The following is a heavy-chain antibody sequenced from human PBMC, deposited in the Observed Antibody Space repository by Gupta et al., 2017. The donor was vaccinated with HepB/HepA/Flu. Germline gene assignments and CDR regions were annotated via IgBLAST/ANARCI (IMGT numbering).Heavy chain of an antibody. CDR3: ARGRLNTVPLFNINYYYMGG. V-gene: IGHV4-34*01. D-gene: IGHD4/OR15-4a*01. CDR2: INHSGST. J-gene: IGHJ6*03. CDR1: VGSSCGYY. Sequence: QAHLQPCDAGLLKASATPSLTCAVYVGSSCGYYWHWIRQPPGKGLEWIREINHSGSTNYNPSLKSRVTISLDTSKNEFSLKLSSVTAADTAIYYGARGRLNTVPLFNINYYYMGGRGKGTTVTVSS.